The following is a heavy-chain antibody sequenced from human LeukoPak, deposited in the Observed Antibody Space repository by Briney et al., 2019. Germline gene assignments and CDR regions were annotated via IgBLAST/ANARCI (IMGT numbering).Heavy chain of an antibody. CDR2: IYPGDSDT. CDR1: GYSFTSYW. CDR3: ARLPVEMATRKNGPLDY. D-gene: IGHD5-24*01. J-gene: IGHJ4*02. Sequence: RGESLKISCKGSGYSFTSYWIGWVRQMPGKGLEWVWIIYPGDSDTRYSPSFQGKVTISADKSISTAYLQWSSLKASDTAMYYCARLPVEMATRKNGPLDYWGQGTLVTVSS. V-gene: IGHV5-51*01.